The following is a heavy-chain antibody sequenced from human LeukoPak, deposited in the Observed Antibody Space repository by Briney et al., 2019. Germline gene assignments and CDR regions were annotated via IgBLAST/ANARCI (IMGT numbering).Heavy chain of an antibody. CDR1: GFTFSSYW. D-gene: IGHD4-17*01. CDR2: MKQDGSEK. J-gene: IGHJ3*02. CDR3: ARDADGDYGDAFDI. Sequence: GGSLRLSCAASGFTFSSYWMSWVRQAPGKGLEWVANMKQDGSEKYYVDSVKGRFTISRDNAKNSLYLQMNSLRAEDTAVYYCARDADGDYGDAFDIWGQGTMVTVSS. V-gene: IGHV3-7*03.